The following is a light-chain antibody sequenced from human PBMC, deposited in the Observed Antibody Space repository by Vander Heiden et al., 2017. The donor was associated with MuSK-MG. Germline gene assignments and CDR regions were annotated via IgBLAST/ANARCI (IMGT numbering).Light chain of an antibody. J-gene: IGKJ1*01. CDR2: AAS. Sequence: RQMSHTTSSLSASVVDRVTSTCRASQSISSYLNWYQQKPGKAPKLLIYAASSLQSGVPSRFSGSGSGTDFTLTISRLQPEDFATYYCQQSDSTPRTFGQGTKVEIK. CDR3: QQSDSTPRT. V-gene: IGKV1-39*01. CDR1: QSISSY.